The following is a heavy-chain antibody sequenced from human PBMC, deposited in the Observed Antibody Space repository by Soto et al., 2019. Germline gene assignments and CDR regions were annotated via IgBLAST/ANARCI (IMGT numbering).Heavy chain of an antibody. CDR3: ARDPYTAMGEYYFDY. D-gene: IGHD5-18*01. J-gene: IGHJ4*02. CDR1: GFTVSSNH. Sequence: SGGSLRLSCAASGFTVSSNHMSWVRQAPWKGLEWVSVIYSGGATYYADSVKGRFTISRDNSKNTLYLQMNSLRAEDTAVYYCARDPYTAMGEYYFDYWGQGTLVTVSS. CDR2: IYSGGAT. V-gene: IGHV3-53*01.